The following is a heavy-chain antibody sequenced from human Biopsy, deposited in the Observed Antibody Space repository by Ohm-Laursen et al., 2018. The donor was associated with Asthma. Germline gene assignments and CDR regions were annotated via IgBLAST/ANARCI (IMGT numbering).Heavy chain of an antibody. CDR2: INPNGGGT. D-gene: IGHD7-27*01. CDR1: GYAFIGSH. Sequence: ASVKVSCNASGYAFIGSHIHWMRQAPGQGLEWMGRINPNGGGTNYAQKFQGRVTMTRDTSISTACMEVSRLRSDDTAVYYCARGQKSPGDRWFDPWGQGTLVTVSS. CDR3: ARGQKSPGDRWFDP. J-gene: IGHJ5*02. V-gene: IGHV1-2*06.